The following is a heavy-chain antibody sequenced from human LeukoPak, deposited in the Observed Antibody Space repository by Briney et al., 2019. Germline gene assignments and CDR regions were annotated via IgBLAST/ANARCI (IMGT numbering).Heavy chain of an antibody. CDR3: ARMIAAAGISSPPGDY. J-gene: IGHJ4*02. CDR1: GFAFSSYS. V-gene: IGHV3-21*01. CDR2: ISSSSSYI. Sequence: GGSLRLSCAASGFAFSSYSMNWVRRGPGKGLEWVSSISSSSSYIYYADSVKGRFTISRDNDKNSLYLQMNSLRAEDTAVYYCARMIAAAGISSPPGDYWGQGTLVTVSS. D-gene: IGHD6-13*01.